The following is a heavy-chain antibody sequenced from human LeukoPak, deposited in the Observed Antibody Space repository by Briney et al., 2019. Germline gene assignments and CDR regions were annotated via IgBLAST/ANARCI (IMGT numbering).Heavy chain of an antibody. J-gene: IGHJ1*01. D-gene: IGHD2-15*01. V-gene: IGHV4-31*03. CDR2: IYYSGST. CDR1: GASISSGGYY. Sequence: PSETLSLTCTVSGASISSGGYYWTWIRQHPGTGLEWIGYIYYSGSTYYNPSLKSRVTISVDTSKNQFSLKLSSVTAADTAVYYCALGYCGGGSCYAREYFQHWGQGTLVTVSS. CDR3: ALGYCGGGSCYAREYFQH.